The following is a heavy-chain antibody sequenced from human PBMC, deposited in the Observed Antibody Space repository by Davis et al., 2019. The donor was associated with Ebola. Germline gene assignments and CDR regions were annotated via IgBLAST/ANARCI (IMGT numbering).Heavy chain of an antibody. CDR3: AKDRGYSSGRYDHYFDH. D-gene: IGHD6-19*01. V-gene: IGHV3-30*18. J-gene: IGHJ4*02. CDR2: ITHDGGNK. CDR1: GFTFGYFG. Sequence: GESLKISCAASGFTFGYFGMHWVRQAPGKGLEWVAIITHDGGNKYYADSVKGRLTISRDNSKNTLYLQMDSLRAEDTAVYYCAKDRGYSSGRYDHYFDHWGQGALVTVSS.